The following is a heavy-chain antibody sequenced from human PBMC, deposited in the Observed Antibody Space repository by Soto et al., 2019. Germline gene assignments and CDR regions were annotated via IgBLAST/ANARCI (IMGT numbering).Heavy chain of an antibody. CDR2: LPASGRGI. CDR3: AGDYDFWSGYSY. V-gene: IGHV3-11*04. D-gene: IGHD3-3*01. Sequence: PGGSLRLSWATSGFFIDDSEMSWIRQCPGTGLEWVSHLPASGRGIDIYADSVKGRFTISRENAKNSLYLKMNSLRAEETAVYYCAGDYDFWSGYSYWGQGT. J-gene: IGHJ4*02. CDR1: GFFIDDSE.